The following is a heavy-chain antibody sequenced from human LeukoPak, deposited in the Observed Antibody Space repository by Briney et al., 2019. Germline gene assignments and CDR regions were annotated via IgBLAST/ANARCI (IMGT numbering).Heavy chain of an antibody. CDR3: ARRTSTLTIFGVVIEEYYFDY. J-gene: IGHJ4*02. D-gene: IGHD3-3*01. Sequence: SETLSLTCTVSGGSISSSSYYWGWLRQPPGRGLEGLGSIYYSGSTYYNPSLKRRVTISENTSKNQFSLKLSSVTAADTAVYYCARRTSTLTIFGVVIEEYYFDYWGQGTLVTVSS. CDR1: GGSISSSSYY. V-gene: IGHV4-39*01. CDR2: IYYSGST.